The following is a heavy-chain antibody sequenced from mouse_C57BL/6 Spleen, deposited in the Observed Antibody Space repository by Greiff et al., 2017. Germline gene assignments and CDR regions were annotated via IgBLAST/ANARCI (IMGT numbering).Heavy chain of an antibody. Sequence: QVQLQQSGPELVKPGASVKISCKASGYSFTSYYIHWVKQRPGQGLEWIGWIYPGSGNTKYNEKFKGKATLTADTSSSTAYMQLSSLTSEDSAVYYCARAYYGYDGERAFDYWGQGTTLTVSS. J-gene: IGHJ2*01. CDR1: GYSFTSYY. D-gene: IGHD2-9*01. CDR2: IYPGSGNT. V-gene: IGHV1-66*01. CDR3: ARAYYGYDGERAFDY.